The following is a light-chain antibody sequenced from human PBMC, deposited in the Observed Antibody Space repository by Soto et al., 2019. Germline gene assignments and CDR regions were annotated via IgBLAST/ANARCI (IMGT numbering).Light chain of an antibody. CDR2: DVS. CDR3: TSYTTNKTPL. Sequence: QSALTQPASVSGSPGQSITISCTGTSSDVGGYNYVSWYQQHPGKAPKLMIYDVSSRPSGVSNRFSGSKSGNTASLTISGLLSEDEADYYCTSYTTNKTPLSGGGTQLTVL. CDR1: SSDVGGYNY. V-gene: IGLV2-14*03. J-gene: IGLJ3*02.